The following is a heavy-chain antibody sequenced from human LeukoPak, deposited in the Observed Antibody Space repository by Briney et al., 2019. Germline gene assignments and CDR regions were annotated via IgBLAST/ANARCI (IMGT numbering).Heavy chain of an antibody. J-gene: IGHJ4*02. V-gene: IGHV3-74*01. CDR2: INTDGSST. D-gene: IGHD4-17*01. Sequence: GGSLRLSCAASGFTFSSYWMHWVRQAPGKGLVWVSRINTDGSSTSYADSVKGRFTISRDNAKNTLYLQMNSLRAEDTAVYYCARSYTFWTTVTQRGPYDYWGQGTLVTVSS. CDR3: ARSYTFWTTVTQRGPYDY. CDR1: GFTFSSYW.